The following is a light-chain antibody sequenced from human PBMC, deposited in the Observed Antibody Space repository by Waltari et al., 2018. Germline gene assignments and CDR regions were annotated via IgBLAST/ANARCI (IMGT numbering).Light chain of an antibody. V-gene: IGKV3-20*01. Sequence: IVLTQSPGTLSLSPGGKASLSCKASQNLSSNFLAWYRQRPGQPPGLLIHGAAKRAADIPDTFSGSGSGTDFTLTISRLEAEDSAVYYCQQYGTSPYTFGQGTKVEIK. CDR2: GAA. CDR3: QQYGTSPYT. J-gene: IGKJ2*01. CDR1: QNLSSNF.